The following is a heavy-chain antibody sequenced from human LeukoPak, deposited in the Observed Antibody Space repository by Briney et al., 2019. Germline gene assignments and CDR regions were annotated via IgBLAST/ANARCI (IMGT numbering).Heavy chain of an antibody. CDR3: ARASVPGDSSGYYSC. CDR2: IYYSGST. CDR1: GGSISSYY. V-gene: IGHV4-59*12. D-gene: IGHD3-22*01. J-gene: IGHJ4*02. Sequence: SETLSLTCTVSGGSISSYYWSWIRQPPGKGLEWIGYIYYSGSTNYNPSLKSRVTISVDTSKNQFSLKLSSVPAADTAVYYCARASVPGDSSGYYSCWGRGTLVPVPS.